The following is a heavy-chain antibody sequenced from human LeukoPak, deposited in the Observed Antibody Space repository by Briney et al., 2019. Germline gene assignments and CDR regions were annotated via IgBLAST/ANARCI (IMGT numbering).Heavy chain of an antibody. CDR3: AREGCSGGSCGNWFDP. CDR2: ISSSSSYI. V-gene: IGHV3-21*01. D-gene: IGHD2-15*01. J-gene: IGHJ5*02. CDR1: GFTFSSYA. Sequence: GGSLRLSCAASGFTFSSYAMHWVRQAPGKGLEWVSSISSSSSYIYYADSVKGRFTISRDNAKNSLYLQMNSLRAEDTAVYYCAREGCSGGSCGNWFDPWGQGTLVTVSS.